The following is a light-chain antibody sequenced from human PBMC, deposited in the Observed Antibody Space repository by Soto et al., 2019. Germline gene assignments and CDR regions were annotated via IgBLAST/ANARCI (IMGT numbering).Light chain of an antibody. Sequence: QSVLTQPPSVSGAPGQRVTISCAGNRSNIGADFAVHWYQHLPGTAPILLIFSTNTRPSRVPDRFSGSSSGTSASLAISGLKAEDEADYYCQSYDSSLSLVFGGGTKLAVL. CDR1: RSNIGADFA. J-gene: IGLJ2*01. V-gene: IGLV1-40*01. CDR2: STN. CDR3: QSYDSSLSLV.